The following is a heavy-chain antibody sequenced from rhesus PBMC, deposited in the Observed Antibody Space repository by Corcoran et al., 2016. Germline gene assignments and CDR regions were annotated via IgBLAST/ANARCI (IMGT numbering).Heavy chain of an antibody. Sequence: QVTLKESGPALVKPTQTLTPTRTFPGFSIITPGTGAGRIRQPTGQALEWLANIYWNDNKYYNTSLKSRLTISKDTSKNQVVLTLTNMDPVDTATYYCARVIYVSYCSDRFDVWGPGVLVTVSS. CDR3: ARVIYVSYCSDRFDV. CDR2: IYWNDNK. CDR1: GFSIITPGTG. D-gene: IGHD3-22*01. V-gene: IGHV2-95*01. J-gene: IGHJ5-1*01.